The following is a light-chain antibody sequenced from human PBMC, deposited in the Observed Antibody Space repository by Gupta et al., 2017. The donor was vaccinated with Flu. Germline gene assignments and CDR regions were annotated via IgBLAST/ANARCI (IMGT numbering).Light chain of an antibody. CDR3: HQDGSSPIT. J-gene: IGKJ5*01. Sequence: EIVLTQSPGTLSLSPGERATLSCRASQSVSSSYLAWYQQKPGQAPRLLIYGASSRATGIPDRFSGSGSGTDFTLTIIRLEPEDFAVYYCHQDGSSPITFGQGTRLEIK. V-gene: IGKV3-20*01. CDR2: GAS. CDR1: QSVSSSY.